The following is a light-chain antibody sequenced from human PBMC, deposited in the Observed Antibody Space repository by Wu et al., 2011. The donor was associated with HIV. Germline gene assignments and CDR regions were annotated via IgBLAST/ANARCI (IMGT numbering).Light chain of an antibody. V-gene: IGKV3-20*01. Sequence: EMVLTQSPGTLSLSPGERATLSCRVSESIGSSSLAWYQQKPGQAPRLLIYGASNRATGIPASFSGSGSGTDFTLTISRLEPEDLAVYYCQLFTTSSYTFGQGTKLEIK. J-gene: IGKJ2*01. CDR2: GAS. CDR3: QLFTTSSYT. CDR1: ESIGSSS.